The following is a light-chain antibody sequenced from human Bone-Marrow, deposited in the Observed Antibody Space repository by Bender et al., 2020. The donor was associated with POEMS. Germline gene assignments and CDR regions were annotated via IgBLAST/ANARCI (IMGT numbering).Light chain of an antibody. Sequence: SYEVTQPPSVSVSPGQTASITCSGDALPKKYAYWYQQKSGQAPVLVIYEDNKRPSGIPERFSGSSSGTMATLTISGAQVEDEADYYCYSPDSSGNLWVFGGGTKLTVL. CDR2: EDN. CDR1: ALPKKY. J-gene: IGLJ3*02. CDR3: YSPDSSGNLWV. V-gene: IGLV3-10*01.